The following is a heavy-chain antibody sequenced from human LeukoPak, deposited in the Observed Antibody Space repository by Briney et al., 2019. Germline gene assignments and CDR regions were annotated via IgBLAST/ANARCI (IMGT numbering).Heavy chain of an antibody. CDR2: FDPEDGET. D-gene: IGHD3-3*01. CDR3: ATGKLRFLEWRAFDI. V-gene: IGHV1-24*01. CDR1: GYTLTELS. Sequence: RGASVKVSCKVSGYTLTELSMHWVRQAPGKGLEWMGGFDPEDGETIYAQKFQGRVTMTEDTSTDTAYMELSSLRSEDTAVYYCATGKLRFLEWRAFDIWGQGTMVTVSS. J-gene: IGHJ3*02.